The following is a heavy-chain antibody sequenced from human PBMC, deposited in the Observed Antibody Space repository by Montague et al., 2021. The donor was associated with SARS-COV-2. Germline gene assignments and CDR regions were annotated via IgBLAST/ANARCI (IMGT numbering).Heavy chain of an antibody. CDR3: ARDSPNISGYHVYFDL. Sequence: SETLSLTCTVSGGSIGSHYWSWIRQPPGKGLEWIGYVYYSGSTNYNPSLKSRVTISVDTSKSRFSLKLKSVTSADTAVYYCARDSPNISGYHVYFDLWGRGTLVTVSS. CDR2: VYYSGST. V-gene: IGHV4-59*11. J-gene: IGHJ2*01. D-gene: IGHD3-22*01. CDR1: GGSIGSHY.